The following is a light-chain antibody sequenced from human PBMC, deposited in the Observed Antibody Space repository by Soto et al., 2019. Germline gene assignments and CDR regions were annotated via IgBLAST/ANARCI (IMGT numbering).Light chain of an antibody. J-gene: IGKJ2*01. CDR3: QQCYTTPYT. CDR2: TAS. Sequence: DIDMTQSPSSLSASVGDRVTITCRASQSIASHLNWYQQKPGKAPNFLIYTASSLQSGVPSRFSGSRSGTDFTLTISSLQPEDFAIYFCQQCYTTPYTFGQGTKVDIK. V-gene: IGKV1-39*01. CDR1: QSIASH.